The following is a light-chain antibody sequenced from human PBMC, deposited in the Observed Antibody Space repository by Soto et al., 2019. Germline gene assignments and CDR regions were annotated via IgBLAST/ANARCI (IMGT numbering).Light chain of an antibody. CDR2: GVS. CDR1: ERLTQHS. V-gene: IGKV3-20*01. J-gene: IGKJ1*01. Sequence: EIVMTQSPVTLSVSKGETATLSCMASERLTQHSIAWYQQKPGQAPRLLIFGVSGRATGIPDRVSGSGSGTDFTLTISGLEPEEFAVYFCQQFKSSLRTFGQGTKVGI. CDR3: QQFKSSLRT.